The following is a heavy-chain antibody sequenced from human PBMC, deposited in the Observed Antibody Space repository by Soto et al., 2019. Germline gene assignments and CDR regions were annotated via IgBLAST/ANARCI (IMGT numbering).Heavy chain of an antibody. Sequence: LPVESGGGFVQPGGSLRLSCVASGFTFSHAWMDWVRQAPGKGLEWVGRIKSISDGETTNYAASVAGSFTISRDDSKHTLFLHVNGLKTEDTGVYYCTRRIAVAGTYYFDYWGQGTLVSVSS. CDR2: IKSISDGETT. J-gene: IGHJ4*02. D-gene: IGHD6-19*01. V-gene: IGHV3-15*07. CDR3: TRRIAVAGTYYFDY. CDR1: GFTFSHAW.